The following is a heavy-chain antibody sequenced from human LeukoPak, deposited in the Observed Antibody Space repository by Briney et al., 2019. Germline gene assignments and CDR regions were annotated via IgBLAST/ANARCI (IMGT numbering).Heavy chain of an antibody. CDR3: ARGARRLADDY. D-gene: IGHD6-19*01. Sequence: SETLSLTCAVSGGSFSSRGYYWRWLRQPPGKGLEWIAYIYYTGGTNYNPSLKSRVTISVDTSKNQFSLKLSSVTAADTAVYYCARGARRLADDYWGQGTLVTVSS. CDR2: IYYTGGT. V-gene: IGHV4-61*08. J-gene: IGHJ4*02. CDR1: GGSFSSRGYY.